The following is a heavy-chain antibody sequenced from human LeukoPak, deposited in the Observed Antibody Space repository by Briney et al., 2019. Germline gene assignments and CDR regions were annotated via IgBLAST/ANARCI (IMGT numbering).Heavy chain of an antibody. V-gene: IGHV3-23*01. CDR1: GFTFNNYA. J-gene: IGHJ4*02. CDR2: ISGSGGST. Sequence: PGGSLRLSXAASGFTFNNYAMSWVRQAPGKGLEWVSAISGSGGSTYYADPLKGRFTISRDNSKNTLYLQMNSLRAEDTALYYCAKDGIGGIYYDSSGYFDNWGQGTLVTVSS. D-gene: IGHD3-22*01. CDR3: AKDGIGGIYYDSSGYFDN.